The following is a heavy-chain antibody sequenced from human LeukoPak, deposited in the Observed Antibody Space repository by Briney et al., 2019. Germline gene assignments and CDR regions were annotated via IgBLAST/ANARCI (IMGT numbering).Heavy chain of an antibody. D-gene: IGHD6-19*01. CDR2: IYNSGST. J-gene: IGHJ4*02. V-gene: IGHV4-59*01. CDR3: AREFSD. CDR1: GGSSSAYY. Sequence: SETLSLTCTVSGGSSSAYYYTWIRQPPGKGLEWIGPIYNSGSTNYNPSLKSRVIISADTSKNQFSLKLTSVTAADTAVYYCAREFSDWGQGTLVTVSS.